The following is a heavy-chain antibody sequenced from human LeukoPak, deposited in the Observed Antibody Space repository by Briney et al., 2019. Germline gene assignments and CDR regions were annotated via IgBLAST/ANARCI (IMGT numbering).Heavy chain of an antibody. CDR2: INPNSGGT. J-gene: IGHJ4*02. D-gene: IGHD4-17*01. CDR3: ARDVRTTVTTPGY. Sequence: ASVKVSCKASGYTFTGYYIHWVRQAPGQGLEWMGWINPNSGGTNYAQKFQGRVTMTRDTSITTAYMELSRVRSDDTAVYYCARDVRTTVTTPGYWGQGTLVTVSS. V-gene: IGHV1-2*02. CDR1: GYTFTGYY.